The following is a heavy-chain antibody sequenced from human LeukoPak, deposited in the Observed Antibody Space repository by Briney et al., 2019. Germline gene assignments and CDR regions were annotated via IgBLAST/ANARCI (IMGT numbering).Heavy chain of an antibody. V-gene: IGHV3-23*01. D-gene: IGHD1-26*01. CDR2: ISGSAATT. Sequence: GGSLRLSCAASGFTFSSYAMRWVRQAPGKGLEWVSSISGSAATTYYADSVEGRFTISRDNSKNTLYLQMNSLRAEDTAVYYCAKSFEWELRGYFDYWGQGTLVTVSS. CDR1: GFTFSSYA. CDR3: AKSFEWELRGYFDY. J-gene: IGHJ4*02.